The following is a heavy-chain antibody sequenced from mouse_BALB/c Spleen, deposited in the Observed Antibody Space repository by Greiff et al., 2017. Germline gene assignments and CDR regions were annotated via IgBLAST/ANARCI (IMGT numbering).Heavy chain of an antibody. Sequence: EVQWVESGGGLVKPGGSLKLSCAASGFTFSSYTMSWVRQTPEKRLEWVATISSGGGNTYYPDSVKGRFTISRDNAKNNLYLQMSSLWSEDTALYYCARSPIYYGSLAYYFDYWGQGTTLTVSS. CDR1: GFTFSSYT. CDR3: ARSPIYYGSLAYYFDY. V-gene: IGHV5-9*03. D-gene: IGHD2-1*01. CDR2: ISSGGGNT. J-gene: IGHJ2*01.